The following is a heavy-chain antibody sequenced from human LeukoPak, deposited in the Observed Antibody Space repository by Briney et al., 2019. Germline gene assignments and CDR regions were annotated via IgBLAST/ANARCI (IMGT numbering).Heavy chain of an antibody. CDR3: ARDIVVVVAATPSGSDY. Sequence: GASVKVSCKASGYTFTGYYMHWVRQAPGQGLEWMGWINPNSGGTNYAQKFQGRVTMTRDTSISTAYMELSRLRSDDTAVYYCARDIVVVVAATPSGSDYWGQGTLVTVSS. D-gene: IGHD2-15*01. CDR2: INPNSGGT. CDR1: GYTFTGYY. J-gene: IGHJ4*02. V-gene: IGHV1-2*02.